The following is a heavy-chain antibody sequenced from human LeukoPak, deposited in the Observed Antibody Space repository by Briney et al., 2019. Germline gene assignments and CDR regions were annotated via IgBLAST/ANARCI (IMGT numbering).Heavy chain of an antibody. Sequence: PSETLSLTCAVYGGSFSGYYWSWIRQPPGKGLEWTGEVNHSGSTNYNPSLKSRVTISVDTSKNQFSLKLSSVTAADTAVYYCAVKTGTTLNWFDPWGQGTLVTVSS. V-gene: IGHV4-34*01. J-gene: IGHJ5*02. CDR2: VNHSGST. CDR3: AVKTGTTLNWFDP. CDR1: GGSFSGYY. D-gene: IGHD1-7*01.